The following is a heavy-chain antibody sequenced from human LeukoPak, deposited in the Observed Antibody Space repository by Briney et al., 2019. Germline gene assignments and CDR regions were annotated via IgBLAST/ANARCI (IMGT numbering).Heavy chain of an antibody. V-gene: IGHV4-59*01. CDR2: IYYSGST. CDR3: ARVAEMATISVFDY. D-gene: IGHD5-24*01. CDR1: GGSISSYY. Sequence: SETLSLTCTVSGGSISSYYWSWIRQPPGKGLEWIGYIYYSGSTNYNPSLKSRVTISVDTSKNQFSLKLSSVTAADTAVYYCARVAEMATISVFDYWGQGTLVTVS. J-gene: IGHJ4*02.